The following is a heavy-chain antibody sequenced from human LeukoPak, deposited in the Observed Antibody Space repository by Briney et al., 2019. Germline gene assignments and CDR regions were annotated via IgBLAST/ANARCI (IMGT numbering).Heavy chain of an antibody. CDR2: IYYSGST. CDR1: GGSISSYY. V-gene: IGHV4-59*01. CDR3: ARETPHSAADI. Sequence: SETLSLTCTVSGGSISSYYWSWIRQPPGKGLEWIGYIYYSGSTNYNPSLKSRVTISVDTSKNQFSLKLSSVTAADTAVYYCARETPHSAADIWGQGTMVTVSS. J-gene: IGHJ3*02. D-gene: IGHD6-25*01.